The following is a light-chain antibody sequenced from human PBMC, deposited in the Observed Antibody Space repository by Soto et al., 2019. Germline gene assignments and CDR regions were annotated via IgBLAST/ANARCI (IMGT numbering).Light chain of an antibody. J-gene: IGKJ1*01. CDR3: QQYNTYSRT. V-gene: IGKV1-5*03. CDR2: KAS. CDR1: QRFXTY. Sequence: IQLTQSPSRLSASVGDRVAITCRASQRFXTYLVWYQQKPGKAPKVLXYKASSLESGVPSRLSGSGSGAEFTLPISSLQPHYFATYYCQQYNTYSRTFGQGTKVDIK.